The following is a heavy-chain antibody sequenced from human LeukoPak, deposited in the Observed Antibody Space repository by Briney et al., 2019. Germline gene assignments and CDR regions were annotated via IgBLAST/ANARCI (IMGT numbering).Heavy chain of an antibody. CDR3: ARDRYYYDSSGYLLGAFDS. Sequence: SETLSLTCTVSGGSISSYYWSWIRQPPGKGLEWIGYIYYSGSTNYNPSLKSRVTISVDTSKNQFSLKLSSVTAADTAVYYCARDRYYYDSSGYLLGAFDSWGQGTMVTVSS. CDR2: IYYSGST. J-gene: IGHJ3*02. CDR1: GGSISSYY. D-gene: IGHD3-22*01. V-gene: IGHV4-59*01.